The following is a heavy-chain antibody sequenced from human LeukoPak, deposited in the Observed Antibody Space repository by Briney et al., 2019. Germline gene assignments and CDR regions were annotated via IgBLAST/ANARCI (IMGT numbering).Heavy chain of an antibody. V-gene: IGHV4-4*09. Sequence: SETLSLTCTVSGGSLTSYYWSWIRQPPGKGLEWIGYIYASGGTNHNPSLKSRVTISVDTSKNQFSLKLSSVTAADTAVYYCARHGKGVTYFYTFDIWGQGTVVAVSS. J-gene: IGHJ3*02. D-gene: IGHD2/OR15-2a*01. CDR3: ARHGKGVTYFYTFDI. CDR1: GGSLTSYY. CDR2: IYASGGT.